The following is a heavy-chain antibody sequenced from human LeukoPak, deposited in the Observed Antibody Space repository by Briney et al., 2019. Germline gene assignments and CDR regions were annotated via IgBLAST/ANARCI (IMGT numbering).Heavy chain of an antibody. J-gene: IGHJ4*02. Sequence: ASVKVSCKASGYSFIRNGISWVRQAPGQGLEWMGWISPYNENRKYLQKLQGRVTLSTDTSTSTAYMELRSLTSDDTAVYYCAREESIGRYQFLHDYWGQGTLVTVSS. CDR3: AREESIGRYQFLHDY. CDR1: GYSFIRNG. D-gene: IGHD1-26*01. CDR2: ISPYNENR. V-gene: IGHV1-18*01.